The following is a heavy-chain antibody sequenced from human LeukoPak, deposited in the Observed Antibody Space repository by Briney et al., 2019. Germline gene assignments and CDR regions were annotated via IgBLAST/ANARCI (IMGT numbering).Heavy chain of an antibody. CDR2: INPNSGGT. CDR3: ARGPRAGMITFGGVIAYFDY. Sequence: RASVKVSCKASGYTFTGYYMHWVRQAPGQGLEWMGRINPNSGGTNYAQKFQGRVTMTRDTSISTAYMELSRLRSDDTAVYYCARGPRAGMITFGGVIAYFDYWGQGTLVTVSS. J-gene: IGHJ4*02. D-gene: IGHD3-16*02. CDR1: GYTFTGYY. V-gene: IGHV1-2*06.